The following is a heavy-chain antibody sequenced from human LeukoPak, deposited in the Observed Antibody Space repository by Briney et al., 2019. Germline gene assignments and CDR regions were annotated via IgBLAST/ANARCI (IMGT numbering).Heavy chain of an antibody. J-gene: IGHJ6*02. CDR3: ARTYSTSRSFVAMDV. V-gene: IGHV4-61*08. D-gene: IGHD6-6*01. CDR2: IYYSGTT. Sequence: SETLSLTCTVSGGSITSGGYYWSWIRQHPGKGLEWIGYIYYSGTTNYNPSLKSRLTISLDTSKNQFSLKLTSVTAADTAVYYCARTYSTSRSFVAMDVWGQGTTVTVSS. CDR1: GGSITSGGYY.